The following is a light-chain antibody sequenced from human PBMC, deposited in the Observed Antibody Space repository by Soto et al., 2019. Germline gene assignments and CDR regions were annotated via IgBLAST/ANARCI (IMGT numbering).Light chain of an antibody. J-gene: IGLJ3*02. CDR2: VNSDGSH. V-gene: IGLV4-69*01. Sequence: QLVLTQSPSASASLGASGKLTCTMSSDYSNYAIAWHQQHPEKGPLYFMKVNSDGSHKRGDGIPDRLSGSSSGAERYLIISSRQAEDEADYHCHTWGAGPWVFGGGTKLTVL. CDR1: SDYSNYA. CDR3: HTWGAGPWV.